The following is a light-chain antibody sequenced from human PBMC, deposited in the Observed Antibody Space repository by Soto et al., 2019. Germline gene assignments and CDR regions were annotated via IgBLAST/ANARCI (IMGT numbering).Light chain of an antibody. CDR3: QSYDSSLSGWV. J-gene: IGLJ3*02. CDR2: GNS. Sequence: QAVVTQPPSVSGAPGQRVTISCTGSSSNIGAGYDVHWYQQLPGTAPKLLIYGNSNRPSGVPDRFSGSKSGTSASLAITGLRAEDEADYYCQSYDSSLSGWVFGGGTKHTLL. CDR1: SSNIGAGYD. V-gene: IGLV1-40*01.